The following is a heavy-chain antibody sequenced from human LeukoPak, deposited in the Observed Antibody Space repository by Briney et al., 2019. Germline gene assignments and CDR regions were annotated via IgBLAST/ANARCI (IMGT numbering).Heavy chain of an antibody. CDR2: IYYSGST. CDR1: GGSISSGGYY. V-gene: IGHV4-31*03. J-gene: IGHJ4*02. D-gene: IGHD4-23*01. CDR3: ARVRGGNSLYYFDY. Sequence: SQTLSLTCTVSGGSISSGGYYWSWIRQHPGKGLEWIGYIYYSGSTYYNPSLKSRVTISVDTSKNQFSLKLSSVTAADTAVYYCARVRGGNSLYYFDYWGQGTLVTVSS.